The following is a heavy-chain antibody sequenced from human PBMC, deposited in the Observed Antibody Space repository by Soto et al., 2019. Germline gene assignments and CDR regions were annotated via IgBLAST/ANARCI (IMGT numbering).Heavy chain of an antibody. CDR1: GFTFSSYA. CDR2: ISSSGGST. V-gene: IGHV3-23*01. J-gene: IGHJ6*03. D-gene: IGHD3-9*01. Sequence: GGSLRLSCAASGFTFSSYAMSWVRQAPGKGLEWVSAISSSGGSTYYADSVKGRFTISRDNSKNTLYLQMNSLRAEDTAVYYCAKDQSSYYDILTGYRYYYYMDVWGKGTTVTVSS. CDR3: AKDQSSYYDILTGYRYYYYMDV.